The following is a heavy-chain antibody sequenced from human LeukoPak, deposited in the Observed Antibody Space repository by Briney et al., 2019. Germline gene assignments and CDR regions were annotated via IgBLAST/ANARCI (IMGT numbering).Heavy chain of an antibody. Sequence: PSETLSLTCAVHGGSFNGFYWTWMRQPPGKGPEWIGEINHSRGTSYTAYLWSRVTISQDTAKNQFSLKLTSVTAADTAVYYCARGLGGGYPDSWGQGTLVIVSS. V-gene: IGHV4-34*01. CDR3: ARGLGGGYPDS. CDR2: INHSRGT. J-gene: IGHJ4*02. CDR1: GGSFNGFY. D-gene: IGHD5-12*01.